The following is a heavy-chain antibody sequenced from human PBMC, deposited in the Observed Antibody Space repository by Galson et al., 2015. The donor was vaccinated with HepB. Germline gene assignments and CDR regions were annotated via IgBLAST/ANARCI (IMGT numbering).Heavy chain of an antibody. CDR3: ARDGYRGSYYVDDAFDI. J-gene: IGHJ3*02. V-gene: IGHV3-21*01. CDR1: GFTFSSYS. CDR2: ISSSSSYI. D-gene: IGHD1-26*01. Sequence: SLRLSCAASGFTFSSYSMNWVRQAPGKGLEWVSSISSSSSYIYYADSVKGRFTISRDNAKNSLYLQMNSLRAEDTAVYYCARDGYRGSYYVDDAFDIWGQGTMVTVSS.